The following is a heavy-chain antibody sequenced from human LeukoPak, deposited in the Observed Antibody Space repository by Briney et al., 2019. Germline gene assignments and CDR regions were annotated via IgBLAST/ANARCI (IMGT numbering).Heavy chain of an antibody. D-gene: IGHD1-26*01. CDR2: IYYSGST. Sequence: SETLSLTCTVSGGSISSYYWSWIRQPPGKGLEWIGYIYYSGSTNYNPSLKGQVTISVDTSKNQFSLKLNSVTAADTAVYYCARGSGSYYYFDYWGQGTLVTVSS. V-gene: IGHV4-59*08. J-gene: IGHJ4*02. CDR3: ARGSGSYYYFDY. CDR1: GGSISSYY.